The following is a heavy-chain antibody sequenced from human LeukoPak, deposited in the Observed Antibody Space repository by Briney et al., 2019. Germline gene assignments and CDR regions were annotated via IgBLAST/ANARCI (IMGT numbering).Heavy chain of an antibody. Sequence: GASVKVSSKASGGTFSSYAISWVRQAPGQGLEWMGRIIPIFGTANYAQKFQGRVTITTDESTSTAYMELSSLRSEDTAVYYCASTRANPIANRWLFDYWGQGTLVTVSS. CDR1: GGTFSSYA. J-gene: IGHJ4*02. CDR2: IIPIFGTA. CDR3: ASTRANPIANRWLFDY. V-gene: IGHV1-69*05. D-gene: IGHD5-24*01.